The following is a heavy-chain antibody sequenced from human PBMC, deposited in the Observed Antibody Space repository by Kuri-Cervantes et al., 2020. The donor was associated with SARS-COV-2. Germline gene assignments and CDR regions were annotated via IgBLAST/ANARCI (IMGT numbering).Heavy chain of an antibody. CDR1: GGTFSSYA. CDR2: IIPILGTP. V-gene: IGHV1-69*10. D-gene: IGHD2-21*01. Sequence: SGKVSCKASGGTFSSYAVSWVRQAPGQGLEWMGGIIPILGTPNYAQKFQGRVTMTRDTSTSTVYLELSSLTSEDTAIYYCYCAPKEGFDSWGQGTLVTVSS. CDR3: YCAPKEGFDS. J-gene: IGHJ4*02.